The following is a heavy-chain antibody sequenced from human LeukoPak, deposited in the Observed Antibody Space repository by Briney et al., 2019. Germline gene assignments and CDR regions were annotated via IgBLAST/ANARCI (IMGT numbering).Heavy chain of an antibody. CDR2: MYYRGST. CDR1: GGSISSSSYY. CDR3: ARHPKARPFGDLLGYFDY. D-gene: IGHD3-10*01. V-gene: IGHV4-39*01. J-gene: IGHJ4*02. Sequence: PSETLSLTCTVSGGSISSSSYYWGWIRQPPGKGLEWIGNMYYRGSTYYNPSLKSRVTISVDTSKNQFSLKLSSVTAADTAVFYCARHPKARPFGDLLGYFDYWGQGTLVTVSS.